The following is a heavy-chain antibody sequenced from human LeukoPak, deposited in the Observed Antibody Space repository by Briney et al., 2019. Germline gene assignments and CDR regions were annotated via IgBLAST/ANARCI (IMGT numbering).Heavy chain of an antibody. D-gene: IGHD6-13*01. V-gene: IGHV3-49*04. CDR2: IRSKAYGGTT. Sequence: AGGSLRLSCAASGFTFSGSAMSWVRQAPGKGLEWVGFIRSKAYGGTTEYAASVKGRFTISRDDSKSIAYLQMNSLKTEDTAVYYCTRGNRYSSSWYPYYFDYWGQGTLVTVSS. CDR1: GFTFSGSA. J-gene: IGHJ4*02. CDR3: TRGNRYSSSWYPYYFDY.